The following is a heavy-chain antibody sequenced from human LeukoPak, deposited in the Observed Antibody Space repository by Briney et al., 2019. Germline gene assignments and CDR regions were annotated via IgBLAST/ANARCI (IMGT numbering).Heavy chain of an antibody. V-gene: IGHV5-51*01. Sequence: GGSRHIPVQASGSPFADYWVAGVRQLPGKGREWMGLIYPVESETRYNPSFQAHVTISVDNSINTAYLQWTSLQASDAAIYYCARGRWSVATKWFDPWGQGTLVTVSA. J-gene: IGHJ5*02. CDR2: IYPVESET. CDR3: ARGRWSVATKWFDP. CDR1: GSPFADYW. D-gene: IGHD4-23*01.